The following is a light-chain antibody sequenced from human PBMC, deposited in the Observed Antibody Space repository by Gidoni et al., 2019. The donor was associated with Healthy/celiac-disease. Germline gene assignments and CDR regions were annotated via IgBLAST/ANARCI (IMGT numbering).Light chain of an antibody. J-gene: IGKJ2*01. Sequence: EIVLTQSPGTLSLSPGERATLSCRASQSVSSSYLAWYQQKPGQAPRRLIYGASSRATGIPDRFSGSGSGTDFTLTISRLEPEDFAVYYCQQYGSSPVYTFGQGTELEIK. CDR2: GAS. CDR1: QSVSSSY. CDR3: QQYGSSPVYT. V-gene: IGKV3-20*01.